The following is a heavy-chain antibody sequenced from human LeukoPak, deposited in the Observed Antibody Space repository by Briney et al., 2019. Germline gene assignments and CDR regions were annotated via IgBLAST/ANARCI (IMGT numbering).Heavy chain of an antibody. J-gene: IGHJ4*02. D-gene: IGHD6-13*01. Sequence: GASVKVSCKASGYTFTGYYMHWVRQAPGQGLEWMGRINPNSGGTNYAQKFQGRVTMTRDTSISTAYMELSRLRSDDTAVYYCASLTPAGYSSSWYPESLDYWSQGTLVTVSS. CDR2: INPNSGGT. CDR1: GYTFTGYY. V-gene: IGHV1-2*06. CDR3: ASLTPAGYSSSWYPESLDY.